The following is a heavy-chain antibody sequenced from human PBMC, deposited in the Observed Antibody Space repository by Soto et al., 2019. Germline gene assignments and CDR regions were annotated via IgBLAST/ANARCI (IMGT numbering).Heavy chain of an antibody. CDR1: GYTFTSYD. J-gene: IGHJ5*02. V-gene: IGHV1-8*01. D-gene: IGHD6-13*01. Sequence: QVQLVQSGAEVKKPGASVKVSCKASGYTFTSYDINWVRQATGQGLEWMGWMNPNSGNTAYAQKFQGRVTRTRNTSISTAYMERSSLRSEDTAVYYCARERSAAGTGWFDPWGQGTLVTVSS. CDR3: ARERSAAGTGWFDP. CDR2: MNPNSGNT.